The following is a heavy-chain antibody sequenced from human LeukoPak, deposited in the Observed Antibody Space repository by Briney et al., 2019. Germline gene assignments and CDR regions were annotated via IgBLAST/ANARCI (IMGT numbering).Heavy chain of an antibody. CDR1: GFTFSSYS. D-gene: IGHD5-12*01. CDR3: AKATDIVATTYFDY. Sequence: GGSLRLSCAASGFTFSSYSMNWVRQAPGKGLEWVSAISGSGGSTYYADSVKGRFTISRDNSKNTLYLQMNSLRAEDTAVYYCAKATDIVATTYFDYWGQGTLVTVSS. CDR2: ISGSGGST. V-gene: IGHV3-23*01. J-gene: IGHJ4*02.